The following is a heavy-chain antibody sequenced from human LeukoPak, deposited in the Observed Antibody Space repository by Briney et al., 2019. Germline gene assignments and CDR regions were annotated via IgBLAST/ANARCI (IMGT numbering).Heavy chain of an antibody. CDR3: ARDGLRDYYGSGSYYFDY. V-gene: IGHV3-21*04. CDR1: VFTFSTYN. Sequence: GGSLRLSCAASVFTFSTYNMNWVRQAPGKGLEWVSSITSSSRYTFYADSVKGRFTISRDNSKNTLYLQMNSLRAEDTAVYYCARDGLRDYYGSGSYYFDYWGQGTLVTVSS. CDR2: ITSSSRYT. D-gene: IGHD3-10*01. J-gene: IGHJ4*02.